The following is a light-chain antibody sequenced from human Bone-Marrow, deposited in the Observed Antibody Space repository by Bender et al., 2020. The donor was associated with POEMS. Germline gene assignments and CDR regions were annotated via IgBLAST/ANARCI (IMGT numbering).Light chain of an antibody. CDR3: QEWDSSTAL. Sequence: SYELTQSPSVSVSPGQTASITCSGDKLDNKYVSWYQQRPGQSPLLVMFQDTERPSGIPDRFSGSNSENTATLTISGTQAVDEADYYCQEWDSSTALFGGRTKLTVL. CDR1: KLDNKY. CDR2: QDT. J-gene: IGLJ2*01. V-gene: IGLV3-1*01.